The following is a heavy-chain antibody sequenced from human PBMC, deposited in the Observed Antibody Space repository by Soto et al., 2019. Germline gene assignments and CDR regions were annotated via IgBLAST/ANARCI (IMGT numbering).Heavy chain of an antibody. Sequence: QVQLVESGGGVVQPGRSLRLSCAASGFTFSSYAMHWVRQAPGKGLEWVAVISYDGSNKYYADSVKGRFTISRDNSKKTLYLQMNSLRAEDTAVYYCARGPNALFYYYDSSGYKGLGWFDPWGQGTLVTVSS. CDR1: GFTFSSYA. V-gene: IGHV3-30-3*01. D-gene: IGHD3-22*01. CDR2: ISYDGSNK. J-gene: IGHJ5*02. CDR3: ARGPNALFYYYDSSGYKGLGWFDP.